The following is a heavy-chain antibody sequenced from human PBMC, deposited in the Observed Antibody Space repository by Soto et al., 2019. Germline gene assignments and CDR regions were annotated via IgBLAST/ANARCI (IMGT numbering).Heavy chain of an antibody. Sequence: ASVKVSCKASGYTFTGYYMHWVRQAPGQGLEWMGWINPNSGGTNYAQKFQGWVTMTRDTSISTAYMELSRLRSDDTAVYYCARAGHDYDFWSGYYNNWFDPWGQGTLVTVSS. D-gene: IGHD3-3*01. CDR2: INPNSGGT. CDR3: ARAGHDYDFWSGYYNNWFDP. CDR1: GYTFTGYY. V-gene: IGHV1-2*04. J-gene: IGHJ5*02.